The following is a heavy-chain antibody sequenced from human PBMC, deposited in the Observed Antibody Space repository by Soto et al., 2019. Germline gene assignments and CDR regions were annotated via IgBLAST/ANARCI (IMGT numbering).Heavy chain of an antibody. D-gene: IGHD3-10*01. V-gene: IGHV3-23*01. J-gene: IGHJ4*02. CDR2: ISGSGGST. CDR1: GFTFSSYA. CDR3: AKNPDDYGPFDY. Sequence: GPLRLSGAASGFTFSSYAMSWVRQAPGKGLEWVSAISGSGGSTYYADSVKGRFTISRDNSKNTLYLQMNSLRAEDTAVYYCAKNPDDYGPFDYWGQGTLVTVSS.